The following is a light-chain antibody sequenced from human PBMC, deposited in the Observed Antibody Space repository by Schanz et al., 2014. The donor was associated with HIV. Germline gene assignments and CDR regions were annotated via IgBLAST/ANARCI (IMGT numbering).Light chain of an antibody. CDR2: KTS. J-gene: IGKJ2*01. Sequence: DIQMTQSPSTLSASVGDRVTITCRASQSIGSWLAWYQQRPGEAPKLLIYKTSGLESGVPSRLSGSGSGTEFTLTINSLQPDDFATYFCHQYKTYPYTFGQGTKLEIK. V-gene: IGKV1-5*03. CDR1: QSIGSW. CDR3: HQYKTYPYT.